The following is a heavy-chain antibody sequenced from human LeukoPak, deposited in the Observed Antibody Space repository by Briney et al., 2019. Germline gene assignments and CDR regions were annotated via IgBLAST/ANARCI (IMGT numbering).Heavy chain of an antibody. CDR3: ARAAQPGFDP. J-gene: IGHJ5*02. V-gene: IGHV3-48*01. D-gene: IGHD1-14*01. CDR1: GLTFSTYS. CDR2: ISSDSGTI. Sequence: GGSLRLSCGASGLTFSTYSMNWVRQAPGKGLEWVSYISSDSGTIYYADSVKGRFTISRDDAKNSLYLQMNSLRAEDTAVYYCARAAQPGFDPWGQGTLVTVSS.